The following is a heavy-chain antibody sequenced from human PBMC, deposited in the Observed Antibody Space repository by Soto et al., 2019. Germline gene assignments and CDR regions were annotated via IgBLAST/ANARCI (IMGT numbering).Heavy chain of an antibody. CDR1: GYTFTGYY. Sequence: ASVKVSCKASGYTFTGYYMHWVRQAPGQGLEWMGWINPSSGGTNYAQKFQGRVTMTRDTSISTAYMELSRLRSDDTAVYYCARVITIFGVAPLGMDVWGQGTTVTVSS. V-gene: IGHV1-2*02. J-gene: IGHJ6*02. CDR3: ARVITIFGVAPLGMDV. CDR2: INPSSGGT. D-gene: IGHD3-3*01.